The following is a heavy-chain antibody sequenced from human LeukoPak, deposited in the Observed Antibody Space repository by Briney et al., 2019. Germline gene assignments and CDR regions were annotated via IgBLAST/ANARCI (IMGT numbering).Heavy chain of an antibody. Sequence: PGGSLRLSCAASGFTFSDYYMSWIRQAPGNWLEWGSYIGSSGTTIYYADSVKGRFTISRDNAKNSLYLQMNSLRADDTAVYYCARSSLSSSWLFDYWGQGTLVTVSS. J-gene: IGHJ4*02. V-gene: IGHV3-11*01. CDR2: IGSSGTTI. CDR3: ARSSLSSSWLFDY. D-gene: IGHD6-13*01. CDR1: GFTFSDYY.